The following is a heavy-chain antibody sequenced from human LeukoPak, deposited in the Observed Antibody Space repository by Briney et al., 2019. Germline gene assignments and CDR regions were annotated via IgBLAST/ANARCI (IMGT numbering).Heavy chain of an antibody. CDR3: AGRHFDL. J-gene: IGHJ2*01. CDR1: GFTFSNYW. V-gene: IGHV3-7*05. CDR2: IKQDESEK. Sequence: PGGSLRLSCAASGFTFSNYWMHWVRQAPGKGLEWVANIKQDESEKYYVDSAKGRFTISRDNAKNSLYLQMNSLRAEDTAVYYCAGRHFDLWGRGTLVTVSS.